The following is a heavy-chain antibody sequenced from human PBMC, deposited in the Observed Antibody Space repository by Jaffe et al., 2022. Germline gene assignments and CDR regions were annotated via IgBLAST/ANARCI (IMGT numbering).Heavy chain of an antibody. Sequence: QLQLQESGPGLVKPSETLSLTCTVSGGSISSSSYYWGWIRQPPGKGLEWIGSIYYSGSTYYNPSLKSRVTISVDTSKNQFSLKLSSVTAADTAVYYCARHRGDPWAHFDYWGQGTLVTVSS. J-gene: IGHJ4*02. CDR3: ARHRGDPWAHFDY. V-gene: IGHV4-39*01. CDR1: GGSISSSSYY. CDR2: IYYSGST. D-gene: IGHD4-17*01.